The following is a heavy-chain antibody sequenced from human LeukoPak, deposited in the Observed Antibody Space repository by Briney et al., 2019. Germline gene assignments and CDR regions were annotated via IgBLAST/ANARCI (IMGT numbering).Heavy chain of an antibody. CDR2: INHSGST. D-gene: IGHD2-2*01. CDR1: GFTFSSYS. Sequence: PGGSLRLSCAASGFTFSSYSMNWVRQPPGKGLEWIGEINHSGSTNYNPSLKSRVTISVDTSKNQFSLKLSSVTAADTAVYYCARGYCSSTSCSYYGSGSFDYWGQGTLVTVSS. V-gene: IGHV4-34*01. CDR3: ARGYCSSTSCSYYGSGSFDY. J-gene: IGHJ4*02.